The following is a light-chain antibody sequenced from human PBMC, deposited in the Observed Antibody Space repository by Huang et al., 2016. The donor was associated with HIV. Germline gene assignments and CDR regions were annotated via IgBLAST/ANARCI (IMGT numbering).Light chain of an antibody. J-gene: IGKJ3*01. V-gene: IGKV1-39*01. CDR1: QRISNN. CDR3: QQSYSTPLT. Sequence: DIQMTLSPSSLSASVGDRVTITCRASQRISNNLNWYQQKPGKAPNLLIYVVSSLQRGVPSRFSGSGSGTDFTLTISSLQPEDFATYYCQQSYSTPLTFGPGTKVDIK. CDR2: VVS.